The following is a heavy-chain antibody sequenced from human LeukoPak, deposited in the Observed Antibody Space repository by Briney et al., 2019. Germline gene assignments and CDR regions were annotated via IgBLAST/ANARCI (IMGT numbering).Heavy chain of an antibody. J-gene: IGHJ4*02. CDR3: ATKQWLAPPPDS. CDR2: INTDGTVT. Sequence: GGSLRLSCAASGFTFRKYWMPWVRQAPGKGLESVSRINTDGTVTTYADSVKGRFTVSRDNADNTMFLQMNSVRDEDTAVYYCATKQWLAPPPDSWGQGTPVTVSS. D-gene: IGHD6-19*01. CDR1: GFTFRKYW. V-gene: IGHV3-74*01.